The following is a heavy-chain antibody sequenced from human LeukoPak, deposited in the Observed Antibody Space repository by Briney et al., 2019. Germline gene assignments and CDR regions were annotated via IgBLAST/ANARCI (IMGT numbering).Heavy chain of an antibody. CDR3: ARVQRAAAAIPGGSYNWFDP. J-gene: IGHJ5*02. CDR1: GFTFSSYA. D-gene: IGHD6-13*01. CDR2: ISASGIIT. Sequence: GGSLRLSCAASGFTFSSYAMSWVRQAPGKGLEWVSGISASGIITYYADSVKGRFTISRDNAKNTLYLQMNSLRAEDTAVYYCARVQRAAAAIPGGSYNWFDPWGQGTLVTVSS. V-gene: IGHV3-23*01.